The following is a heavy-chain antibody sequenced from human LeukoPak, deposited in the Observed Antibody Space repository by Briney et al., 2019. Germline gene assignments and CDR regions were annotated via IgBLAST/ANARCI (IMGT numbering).Heavy chain of an antibody. D-gene: IGHD6-13*01. CDR1: GYTFSSFA. CDR2: ISYDGSNK. J-gene: IGHJ6*04. V-gene: IGHV3-30*04. CDR3: ARAQQLVPRTYYYFGMDV. Sequence: GGSLRLSCEASGYTFSSFAMQWVRQAPGKRLEWVAFISYDGSNKYYADSVKGRFTISRDNSKNTLYMQMNSLRAEDTAVYYCARAQQLVPRTYYYFGMDVWGKGTTVTVSS.